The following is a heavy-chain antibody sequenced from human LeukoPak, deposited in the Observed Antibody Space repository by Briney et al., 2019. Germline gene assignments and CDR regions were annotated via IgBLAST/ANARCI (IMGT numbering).Heavy chain of an antibody. J-gene: IGHJ3*02. V-gene: IGHV1-69*13. D-gene: IGHD3-10*01. CDR3: ARDQVGGSGSHDSFDI. Sequence: ASLKVSCMASGGTFRSYAISWVRQAPGQGLEWMGGIIPIFGTANYAQKFQGQVTITADESTSTAYMELSSLGSEDTAVYYCARDQVGGSGSHDSFDIWGQGTLVTVSS. CDR1: GGTFRSYA. CDR2: IIPIFGTA.